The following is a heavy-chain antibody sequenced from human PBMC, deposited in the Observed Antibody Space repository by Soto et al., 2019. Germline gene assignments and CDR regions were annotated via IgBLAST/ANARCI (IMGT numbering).Heavy chain of an antibody. CDR2: INQDGSEI. V-gene: IGHV3-7*03. D-gene: IGHD5-12*01. J-gene: IGHJ4*02. CDR3: ARDWSYSGFEDF. CDR1: GFTFSFYW. Sequence: GGSLRLSCEVSGFTFSFYWMSWVRQAPGKGLEWVANINQDGSEINFVDSVKSRFTISRDNAKNLLYLQMNSLRVEDTAVYYCARDWSYSGFEDFWGQGTQVTVSS.